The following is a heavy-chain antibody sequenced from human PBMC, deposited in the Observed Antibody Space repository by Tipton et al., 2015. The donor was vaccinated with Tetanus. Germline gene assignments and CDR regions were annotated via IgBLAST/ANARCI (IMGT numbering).Heavy chain of an antibody. J-gene: IGHJ4*02. D-gene: IGHD5-18*01. CDR1: GYSFTSYW. V-gene: IGHV5-51*01. CDR2: IYPGYSDT. Sequence: EVQLGQSGAEAKKPGESLKISCKGSGYSFTSYWIGWVRQMPGKGLEWMGIIYPGYSDTRYSPSVQGQVTISADKSISTAYLQWSSLKASDTAMYYCARIHDQGSAMAEFDYWGQGTLVTVSS. CDR3: ARIHDQGSAMAEFDY.